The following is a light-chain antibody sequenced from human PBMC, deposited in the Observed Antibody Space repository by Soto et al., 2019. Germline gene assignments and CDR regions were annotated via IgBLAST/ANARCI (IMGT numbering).Light chain of an antibody. V-gene: IGKV2-28*01. Sequence: DIVMTQSPLSLPVTPGEPASISCRSSQSLLHSNGYNYLDWYLQKPGQSPQLLIYLGSNRASGVPDRFSGSGSGTDFTLKIRRVEAEDVGVYYCMQALQSPYTFGQGIKMDIK. CDR2: LGS. CDR1: QSLLHSNGYNY. CDR3: MQALQSPYT. J-gene: IGKJ2*01.